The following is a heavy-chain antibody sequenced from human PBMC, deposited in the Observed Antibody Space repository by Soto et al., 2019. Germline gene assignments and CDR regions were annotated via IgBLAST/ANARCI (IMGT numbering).Heavy chain of an antibody. Sequence: SETLSLTCAVYGGSFSVYYWRWIRHPPGKGLEWIGEINHSGSTNYNPSLKSRVTISVDTSKNQFSLKLSSVTAADTAVYYCARARYCSSTSCYTRIAAAGTFDYWGQGTLVTVSS. J-gene: IGHJ4*02. CDR3: ARARYCSSTSCYTRIAAAGTFDY. V-gene: IGHV4-34*01. D-gene: IGHD2-2*02. CDR2: INHSGST. CDR1: GGSFSVYY.